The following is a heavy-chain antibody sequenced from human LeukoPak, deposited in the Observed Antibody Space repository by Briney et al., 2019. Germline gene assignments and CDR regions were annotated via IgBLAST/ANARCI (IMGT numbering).Heavy chain of an antibody. CDR2: IIPIFGTA. CDR3: ARDGSYDFWSGYYTITNTFDY. J-gene: IGHJ4*02. D-gene: IGHD3-3*01. CDR1: GGTFSSYA. Sequence: GASVKVSCTASGGTFSSYAISWVRQAPGQGLEWMGGIIPIFGTANYAQKFQGRVTITADESTSTAYMELSSLRSEDTAVYYCARDGSYDFWSGYYTITNTFDYWGQGTLVTVSS. V-gene: IGHV1-69*01.